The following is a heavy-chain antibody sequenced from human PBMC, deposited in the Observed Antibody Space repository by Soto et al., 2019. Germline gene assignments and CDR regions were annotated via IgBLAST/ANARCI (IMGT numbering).Heavy chain of an antibody. CDR1: GGTFSSYA. CDR3: ARIGLFPNHFDY. D-gene: IGHD2-21*01. V-gene: IGHV1-69*01. Sequence: QVQLVQSGAEVKKPGSSVKVSCKASGGTFSSYAISWVRQAPGQGLEWMGGIIPIFGTANYAQKFQGGVTIPADESTSTAYMELSSLRSEDTAVYYCARIGLFPNHFDYWGQGTLVTVSS. J-gene: IGHJ4*02. CDR2: IIPIFGTA.